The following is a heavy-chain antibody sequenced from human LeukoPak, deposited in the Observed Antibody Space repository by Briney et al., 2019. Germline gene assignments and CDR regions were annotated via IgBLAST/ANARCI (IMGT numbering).Heavy chain of an antibody. V-gene: IGHV3-48*04. D-gene: IGHD3-22*01. CDR2: ISSSGSTT. J-gene: IGHJ4*02. CDR3: ARRGGHYDSSGYYYK. CDR1: GFTFSSYW. Sequence: PGGSLRLSCAASGFTFSSYWMSWVRQAPGKGLEWVSYISSSGSTTKYADSVKGRFTISRDNAKNSLYLQMNSLRAEDTAVYYCARRGGHYDSSGYYYKWGQGTLVTVSS.